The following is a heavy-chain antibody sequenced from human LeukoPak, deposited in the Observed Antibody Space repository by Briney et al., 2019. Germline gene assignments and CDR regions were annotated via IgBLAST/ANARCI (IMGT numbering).Heavy chain of an antibody. CDR2: IYYSGST. CDR1: GGSISSSSFY. Sequence: PSETLSLTCTVSGGSISSSSFYWGWIRQPPGKGLEWIGSIYYSGSTYYNPSLKSRVTISVDTSKNEFSLRLSSVTAADTAVYYCAHFRGGAFDFWGRGTTVTVSS. CDR3: AHFRGGAFDF. J-gene: IGHJ3*01. D-gene: IGHD3-16*01. V-gene: IGHV4-39*01.